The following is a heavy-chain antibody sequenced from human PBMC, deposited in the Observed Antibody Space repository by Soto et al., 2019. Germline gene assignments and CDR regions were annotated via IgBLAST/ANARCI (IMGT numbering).Heavy chain of an antibody. CDR3: ARGQGAAAGHSNFDY. J-gene: IGHJ4*02. CDR2: IYESGNT. V-gene: IGHV4-30-2*01. Sequence: QLQLQESGSGLVKPSQTLSLTCAVSGGSISGTTYSWSWIRQPPGKGLEWIGYIYESGNTYYNPSLKSQFSISVDRSKNQFSLKLSSVTAADTAVYYCARGQGAAAGHSNFDYWGQGALVTVSS. CDR1: GGSISGTTYS. D-gene: IGHD6-13*01.